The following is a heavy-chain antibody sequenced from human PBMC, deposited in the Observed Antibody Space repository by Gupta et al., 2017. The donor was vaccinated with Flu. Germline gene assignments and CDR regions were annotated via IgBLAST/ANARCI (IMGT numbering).Heavy chain of an antibody. Sequence: QVQLQESGPGLVKPSQTLSLTCTVSGGSISSGGYYWSWIRQHPGKGLEWIGYIYYSGSTYYNPSLKSRVTISVDTSKNQFSLKLSSVTAADTAVYYCARAPDYYYDSSGSYYYYGMDVWGQGTTVTVSS. CDR3: ARAPDYYYDSSGSYYYYGMDV. CDR2: IYYSGST. CDR1: GGSISSGGYY. J-gene: IGHJ6*02. D-gene: IGHD3-22*01. V-gene: IGHV4-31*03.